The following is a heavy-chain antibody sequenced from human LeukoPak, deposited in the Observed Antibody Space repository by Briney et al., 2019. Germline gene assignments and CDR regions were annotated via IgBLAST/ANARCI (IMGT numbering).Heavy chain of an antibody. D-gene: IGHD5-18*01. V-gene: IGHV4-39*07. Sequence: SETLSLTCTVSGGSISSSSYYWGWIRQPPGKGLEWIGSIYYSGSTYYNPSLKSRVTISVDTSKNQFSLKLSSVTAADTAVYYCARGPSPERGYSYGTEMDVWGKGTTVTVSS. CDR2: IYYSGST. CDR3: ARGPSPERGYSYGTEMDV. J-gene: IGHJ6*04. CDR1: GGSISSSSYY.